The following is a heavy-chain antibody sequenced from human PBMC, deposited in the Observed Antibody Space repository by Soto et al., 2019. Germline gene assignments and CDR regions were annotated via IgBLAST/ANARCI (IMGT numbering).Heavy chain of an antibody. CDR1: GYTFSNFP. Sequence: VQLVQSGAEVKKPGASVKVSCKASGYTFSNFPMHWVRQAHGQRLEWMGWINAGNGNTKYSQKFQGRVTITRDTAASTAYMELSSLSSEDTAVYYCARLLPADKAFDVWGQGTMVTVSS. D-gene: IGHD2-2*01. CDR3: ARLLPADKAFDV. CDR2: INAGNGNT. V-gene: IGHV1-3*01. J-gene: IGHJ3*01.